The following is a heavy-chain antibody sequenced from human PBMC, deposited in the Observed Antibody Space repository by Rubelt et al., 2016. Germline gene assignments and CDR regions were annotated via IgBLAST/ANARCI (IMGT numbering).Heavy chain of an antibody. D-gene: IGHD6-6*01. CDR3: ARLSSSSGIDY. V-gene: IGHV4-59*08. CDR2: IYFSGST. CDR1: GGSISTYY. J-gene: IGHJ4*02. Sequence: QVQLQESGPGLVKPSETLSLTCTVSGGSISTYYWSWIRQPPGKGLEWIGYIYFSGSTNYNPSLERRVTISVDTSKNQFSLKLSSVTAADTAVYYCARLSSSSGIDYWGQGILVTVSS.